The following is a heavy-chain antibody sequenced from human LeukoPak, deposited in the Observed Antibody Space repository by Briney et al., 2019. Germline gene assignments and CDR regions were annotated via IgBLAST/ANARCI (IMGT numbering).Heavy chain of an antibody. CDR1: GFTFSIYA. Sequence: GGSLRLSCAASGFTFSIYAMSWVRQAPGKGLEWVSAISGSGGSTYYADSVKGRFTISRDNSKNTLYLQMNSLRAEDTAVYYCAKEGGQGYCSGGSCYFGFDIWGQGTMVTVSS. CDR2: ISGSGGST. D-gene: IGHD2-15*01. J-gene: IGHJ3*02. V-gene: IGHV3-23*01. CDR3: AKEGGQGYCSGGSCYFGFDI.